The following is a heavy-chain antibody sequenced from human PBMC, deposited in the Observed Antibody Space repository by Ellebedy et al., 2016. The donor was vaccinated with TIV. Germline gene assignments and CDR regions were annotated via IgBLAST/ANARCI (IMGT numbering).Heavy chain of an antibody. Sequence: ASVKVSCKASGYTFTGYYMHWVRQAPGQGLEWMGWINPNSGGTNYAQKFQGRVTMTRDTSISTAYMELSRLRSDDTAVYYCARVDWYWYYGMDVWGQGTTVTVSS. D-gene: IGHD3-9*01. CDR2: INPNSGGT. CDR1: GYTFTGYY. V-gene: IGHV1-2*02. J-gene: IGHJ6*02. CDR3: ARVDWYWYYGMDV.